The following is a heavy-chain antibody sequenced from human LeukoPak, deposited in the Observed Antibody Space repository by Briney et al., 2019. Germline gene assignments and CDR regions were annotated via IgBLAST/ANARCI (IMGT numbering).Heavy chain of an antibody. CDR1: GFTFSSYS. D-gene: IGHD2-8*01. V-gene: IGHV3-21*01. Sequence: TPGGSLRLSCAASGFTFSSYSMNWVRQAPGKGLEWVSSISSSSSYIYYADSVKGRFTISRDNAKNSLYLQMNSLRAEDTAVYYCAKDRCSNGIGCYYYYMDVWGKGTTVTISS. CDR2: ISSSSSYI. J-gene: IGHJ6*03. CDR3: AKDRCSNGIGCYYYYMDV.